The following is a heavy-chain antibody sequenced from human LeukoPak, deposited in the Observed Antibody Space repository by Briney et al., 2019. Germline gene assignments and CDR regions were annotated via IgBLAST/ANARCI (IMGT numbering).Heavy chain of an antibody. CDR2: IYYTGST. CDR1: GGSISSSSYY. CDR3: AREARGTYTIDY. Sequence: PSETLSLTCTVSGGSISSSSYYWGWIRQPPGKGLEWIGTIYYTGSTYYNPSLKSRVTISVDTSKNQFSLRLSSVTAEDTAVYFCAREARGTYTIDYWGQGTLVTVSS. D-gene: IGHD1-26*01. V-gene: IGHV4-39*01. J-gene: IGHJ4*02.